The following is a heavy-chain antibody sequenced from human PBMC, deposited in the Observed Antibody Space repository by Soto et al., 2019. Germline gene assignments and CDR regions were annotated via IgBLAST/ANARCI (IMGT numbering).Heavy chain of an antibody. CDR3: ARGARLGVTKYSYGMDV. J-gene: IGHJ6*02. V-gene: IGHV3-33*01. Sequence: GGSLRLSCAASGFTFSSYGMHWVRQAPGKGLEWVAVIWYDGSNKYYADSVKGRFTISRDNSKNTLYLQMNSLRAEDTAVYYCARGARLGVTKYSYGMDVWGQGTTVTVSS. D-gene: IGHD2-21*02. CDR1: GFTFSSYG. CDR2: IWYDGSNK.